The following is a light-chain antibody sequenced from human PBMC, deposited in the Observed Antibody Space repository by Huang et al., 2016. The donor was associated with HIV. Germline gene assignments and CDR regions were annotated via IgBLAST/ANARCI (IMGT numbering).Light chain of an antibody. CDR3: MQVLQTPLT. CDR2: LGS. CDR1: PSLLHSNGYNY. V-gene: IGKV2-28*01. J-gene: IGKJ3*01. Sequence: DIVMTQSPLSLPVTPGEPASISCRSSPSLLHSNGYNYLDWFLQKPGQSPQLLIYLGSNRASGVPDRFSGSGSGTDFTLKISRVEAEDVGVYYCMQVLQTPLTFGPGTKVDIK.